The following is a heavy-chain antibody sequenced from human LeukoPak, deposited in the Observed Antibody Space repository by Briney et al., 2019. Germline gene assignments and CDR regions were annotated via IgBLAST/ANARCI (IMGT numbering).Heavy chain of an antibody. CDR2: ISAYNGNT. Sequence: VASVKVSCKASGYTFTSYGISWVRQAPGQGLEWMGWISAYNGNTSYAQKLQGRVTMTTDTSTSTAYMELRSLRSDDTAAYYCARVIASIAARASSYYYGMDVWGQGTTVTVSS. J-gene: IGHJ6*02. CDR1: GYTFTSYG. V-gene: IGHV1-18*01. D-gene: IGHD6-6*01. CDR3: ARVIASIAARASSYYYGMDV.